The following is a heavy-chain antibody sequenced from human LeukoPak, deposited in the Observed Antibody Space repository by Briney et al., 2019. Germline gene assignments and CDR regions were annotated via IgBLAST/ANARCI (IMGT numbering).Heavy chain of an antibody. CDR3: AKDLGSGSFHLNAFDS. J-gene: IGHJ4*02. V-gene: IGHV3-30*18. CDR1: GXTFSSFG. D-gene: IGHD3-10*01. CDR2: ISYDGNNK. Sequence: GGSLRLSCAASGXTFSSFGMHWVRQAPGKGLEWVALISYDGNNKYYPDSVKGRFTISRDNSKNTLYLQMNSLRADDTAVYYCAKDLGSGSFHLNAFDSWGQGTLVTVSS.